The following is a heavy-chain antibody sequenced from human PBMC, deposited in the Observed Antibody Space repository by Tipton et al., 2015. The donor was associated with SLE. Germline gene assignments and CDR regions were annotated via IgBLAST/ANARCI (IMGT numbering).Heavy chain of an antibody. CDR3: AKSGVDTAMVPRGDFDY. J-gene: IGHJ4*02. V-gene: IGHV3-23*01. CDR1: GFTFSSYA. Sequence: SLRLSCAASGFTFSSYAMSWVRQAPGKGLEWVSAISGSGGSTYYADSVKGRFTISRDNSKNTLYLQMNSLRAEDTAVYYCAKSGVDTAMVPRGDFDYWGQGTLVTVSS. CDR2: ISGSGGST. D-gene: IGHD5-18*01.